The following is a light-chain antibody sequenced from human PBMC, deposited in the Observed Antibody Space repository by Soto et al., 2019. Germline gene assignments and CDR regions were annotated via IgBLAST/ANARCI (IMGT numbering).Light chain of an antibody. CDR1: QYIHNY. CDR2: EAA. CDR3: QQSNNYPST. Sequence: DIQMTQSPSTLSASVGDRVTITCRASQYIHNYLAWYQQKPGEAPKLLIYEAANLESGVPSRFSGSGTGTEFTLTISSLEPDDVETYYCQQSNNYPSTFGQGTRVEI. J-gene: IGKJ1*01. V-gene: IGKV1-5*03.